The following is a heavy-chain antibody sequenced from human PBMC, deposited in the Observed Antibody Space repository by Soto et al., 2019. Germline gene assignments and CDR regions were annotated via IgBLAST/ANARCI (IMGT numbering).Heavy chain of an antibody. CDR2: TYYRSKWYN. CDR3: ARESRPRGYCSGGSCYSWFDP. J-gene: IGHJ5*02. V-gene: IGHV6-1*01. CDR1: GDSVSSNSAA. Sequence: SQTLSLTCAISGDSVSSNSAAWNWIRKSPSRGLEWLGGTYYRSKWYNDYAVSVKSRITINPDTSKNQFSLQLNSVTPEDTAVYYCARESRPRGYCSGGSCYSWFDPWGQGTLVTVSS. D-gene: IGHD2-15*01.